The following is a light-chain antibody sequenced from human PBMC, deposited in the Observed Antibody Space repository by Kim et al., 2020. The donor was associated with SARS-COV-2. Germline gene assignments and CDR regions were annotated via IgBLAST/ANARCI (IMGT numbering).Light chain of an antibody. CDR3: AAWDDNLSGPL. Sequence: QSVLTQPLSASGTPGQRVTISCSGSNSNIGTNAINWYQQFPGTAPKLLIYSNNQRPSGVPDRFSASKSGTSASLDISGLQSGDEADYYCAAWDDNLSGPLFGGGTQLTVL. CDR2: SNN. J-gene: IGLJ3*02. CDR1: NSNIGTNA. V-gene: IGLV1-44*01.